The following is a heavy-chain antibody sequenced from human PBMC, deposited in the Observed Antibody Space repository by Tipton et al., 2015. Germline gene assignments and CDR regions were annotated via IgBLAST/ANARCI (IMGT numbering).Heavy chain of an antibody. CDR1: GFTFSRYN. V-gene: IGHV3-21*04. D-gene: IGHD6-13*01. Sequence: SLRLSCAASGFTFSRYNMNWVRQAPGKGLEWVSSISSGSGYIYYADSVKGRFTVSRDNAQTSLFLQMNSLTAEDTAFYYCAREGSSWYFGVYWGQGTLVSVSS. CDR2: ISSGSGYI. J-gene: IGHJ4*02. CDR3: AREGSSWYFGVY.